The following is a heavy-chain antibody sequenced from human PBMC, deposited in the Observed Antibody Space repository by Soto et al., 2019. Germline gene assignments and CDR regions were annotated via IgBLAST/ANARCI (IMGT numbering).Heavy chain of an antibody. V-gene: IGHV4-4*07. D-gene: IGHD3-10*01. J-gene: IGHJ4*02. CDR1: GGSISSYY. Sequence: SETLSLTCTVSGGSISSYYWSWIRQPAGKGLEWIGRIYTSGSTSYNPSLKSRVTMSVGTSKNQFSLKLSSVTAAETAVYYCARVFYGSGSPLPLYYFDYWGQGTLVTGSS. CDR3: ARVFYGSGSPLPLYYFDY. CDR2: IYTSGST.